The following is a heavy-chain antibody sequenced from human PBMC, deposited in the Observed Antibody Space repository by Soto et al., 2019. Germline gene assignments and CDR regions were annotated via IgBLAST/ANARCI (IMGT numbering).Heavy chain of an antibody. CDR3: AKVAGDY. CDR1: GFIFSSYA. D-gene: IGHD2-15*01. CDR2: ISGSGGRT. J-gene: IGHJ4*02. Sequence: EVQLLESGGGLVQPGGSLRLSCAASGFIFSSYAMSWVRQAPGKGLKWVSGISGSGGRTYYADSVKGRFTISRDKSKNALYLQMNGLSAEDTAVYYCAKVAGDYWGQGTLVTVSS. V-gene: IGHV3-23*01.